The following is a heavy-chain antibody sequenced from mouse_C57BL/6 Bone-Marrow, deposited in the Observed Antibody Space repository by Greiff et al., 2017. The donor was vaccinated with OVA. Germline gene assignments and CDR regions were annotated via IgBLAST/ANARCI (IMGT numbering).Heavy chain of an antibody. CDR2: IYPRSGNT. CDR1: GYTFTSYG. D-gene: IGHD2-4*01. J-gene: IGHJ2*01. V-gene: IGHV1-81*01. CDR3: ANYDYGGKYFDY. Sequence: VMLVESGAELARPGASVKLSCKASGYTFTSYGISWVKQRTGQGLEWIGEIYPRSGNTYYNEKFKGKATLTADKSSSTAYMELRSLTSEDSAVYFCANYDYGGKYFDYWGKGTTLTVSS.